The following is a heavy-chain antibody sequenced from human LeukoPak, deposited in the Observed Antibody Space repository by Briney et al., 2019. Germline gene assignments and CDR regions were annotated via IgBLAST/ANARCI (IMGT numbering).Heavy chain of an antibody. CDR1: GFTFSSYR. Sequence: GGSLRLSCAASGFTFSSYRMNWVRQAPGKGLEWVSYISSSSSTIYYADSVKGRFTISRDNAKNPLYLQMNSLRDEDTAVYYCARDSGLTTPYYFDYWGQGTLVTVSS. D-gene: IGHD3-10*01. J-gene: IGHJ4*02. V-gene: IGHV3-48*02. CDR3: ARDSGLTTPYYFDY. CDR2: ISSSSSTI.